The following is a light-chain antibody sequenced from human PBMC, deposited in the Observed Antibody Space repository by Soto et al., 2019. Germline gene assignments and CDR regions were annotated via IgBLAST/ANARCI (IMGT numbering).Light chain of an antibody. CDR2: KAS. V-gene: IGKV1-5*03. Sequence: DIELTQSPSALSASVGDRVTITCRASQSISSWLAWYQQKPGKAPKLLIYKASSLESGVPSRFSGSGSGTEFTLTISSLQPDDFATYYCQQYNSYSWTLGQGTK. CDR1: QSISSW. CDR3: QQYNSYSWT. J-gene: IGKJ1*01.